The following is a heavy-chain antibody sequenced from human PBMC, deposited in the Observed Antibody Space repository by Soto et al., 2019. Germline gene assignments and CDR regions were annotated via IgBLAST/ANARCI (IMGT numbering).Heavy chain of an antibody. CDR3: ARHFDSVVVAAPNTRLMVGFDY. CDR1: GGSISSYY. CDR2: IYYSGST. J-gene: IGHJ4*02. Sequence: SETLSLTCTVSGGSISSYYWSWIRQPPGKGLEWIGYIYYSGSTNYNPSLKSRVTISVDTSKNQFSLKLSSVTAADTAVYYCARHFDSVVVAAPNTRLMVGFDYWGQGTLVTVSS. D-gene: IGHD2-15*01. V-gene: IGHV4-59*08.